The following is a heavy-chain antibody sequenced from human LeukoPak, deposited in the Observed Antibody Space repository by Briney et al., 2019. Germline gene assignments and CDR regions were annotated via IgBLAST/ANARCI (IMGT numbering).Heavy chain of an antibody. CDR2: INDSGNN. D-gene: IGHD2-15*01. J-gene: IGHJ6*03. CDR1: GGSFSGYY. V-gene: IGHV4-34*01. Sequence: PWESLSLTCAVYGGSFSGYYWSWIRQPPGKGLEWIGEINDSGNNNYNPSLKSRVTISVDTSKNQFSLKLSSVTAADTAVYYCARGLAGDCSGGSCPSRGPYYYYYMDVWGKGATVTLSS. CDR3: ARGLAGDCSGGSCPSRGPYYYYYMDV.